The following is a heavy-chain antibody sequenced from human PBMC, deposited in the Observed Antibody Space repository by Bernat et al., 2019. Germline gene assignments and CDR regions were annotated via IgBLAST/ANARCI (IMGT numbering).Heavy chain of an antibody. J-gene: IGHJ4*02. V-gene: IGHV3-30*18. CDR3: ANGPTFWSGYFDY. CDR2: ISYDGSNK. D-gene: IGHD3-3*01. Sequence: QVQLVESGGGVVQPGRSLRLSCAASGFTFSSYGMHWVRQAPGKGLGWVAVISYDGSNKSFADSVKGRFTISRDNSKNTLYLQMNSLRAEDTAVHYCANGPTFWSGYFDYWGQGTLVTVSS. CDR1: GFTFSSYG.